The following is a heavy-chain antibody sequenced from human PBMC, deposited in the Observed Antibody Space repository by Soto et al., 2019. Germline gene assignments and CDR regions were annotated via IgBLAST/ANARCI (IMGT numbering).Heavy chain of an antibody. CDR3: ARGWERVLRSFAWSLNGMDV. D-gene: IGHD3-9*01. CDR2: INHSGST. CDR1: GGSFSGYY. Sequence: SETLSLTCAVYGGSFSGYYWSWIRQPPGKGLEGIGEINHSGSTNYSPSLKSRGPISVDTSKNQFSLKLSSGTAADTAVYYCARGWERVLRSFAWSLNGMDVWGQGTTVTVSS. J-gene: IGHJ6*02. V-gene: IGHV4-34*01.